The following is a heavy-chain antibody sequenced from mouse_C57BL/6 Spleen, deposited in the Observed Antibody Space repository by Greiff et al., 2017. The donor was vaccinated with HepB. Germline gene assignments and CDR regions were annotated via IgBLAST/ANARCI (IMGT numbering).Heavy chain of an antibody. D-gene: IGHD2-1*01. V-gene: IGHV1-50*01. Sequence: VQLQQPGAELVKPGASVKLSCKASGYTFTSYRMQWVKQRPGQGLEWIGEIDPSDSYTNYNQKFKGKATLTVDTSSSTAYMQLSSLTSEDSAVYYCARWGGNPWFAYWGQGTLVTVSA. CDR1: GYTFTSYR. CDR3: ARWGGNPWFAY. CDR2: IDPSDSYT. J-gene: IGHJ3*01.